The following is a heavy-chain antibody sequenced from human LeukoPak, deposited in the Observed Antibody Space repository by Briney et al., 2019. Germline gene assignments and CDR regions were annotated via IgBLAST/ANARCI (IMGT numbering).Heavy chain of an antibody. CDR1: GGSISSSSYY. CDR2: IYYSGST. Sequence: SETLSLTCTVSGGSISSSSYYWGWIRQPPGKGLEWIGSIYYSGSTYYNPCLKSRVTISVDTSKNQFSLKLSSVTAADTAVYYCARHLYSSGWQYAFDIWGQGTMVTVSS. J-gene: IGHJ3*02. CDR3: ARHLYSSGWQYAFDI. V-gene: IGHV4-39*01. D-gene: IGHD6-19*01.